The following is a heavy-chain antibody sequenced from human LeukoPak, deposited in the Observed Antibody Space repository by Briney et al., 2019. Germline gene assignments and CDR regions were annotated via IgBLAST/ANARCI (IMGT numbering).Heavy chain of an antibody. CDR3: ARASGSASFLYYFDY. CDR2: IYISGST. D-gene: IGHD3-10*01. V-gene: IGHV4-4*07. CDR1: GGSISSYY. Sequence: PSETLSLTCTVSGGSISSYYWSWIRQPAGTGLEWIGRIYISGSTDYNPSLQSRVTMSVDTSKNQFSLRLNSVTAAGTAVYYCARASGSASFLYYFDYWGQGALVTVSS. J-gene: IGHJ4*02.